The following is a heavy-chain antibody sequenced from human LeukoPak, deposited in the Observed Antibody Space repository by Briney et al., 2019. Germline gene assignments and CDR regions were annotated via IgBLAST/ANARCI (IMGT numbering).Heavy chain of an antibody. CDR3: ASDGYYGMDV. Sequence: NPSETLSPTCTVSGGSISTYYWNWVRQAAGEGLEWIGRFYTSGTTNYNPSLKSRVTLSLDTSKRKFSLNLSSVTAADTAVYYCASDGYYGMDVWGQGTTVTVSS. CDR2: FYTSGTT. V-gene: IGHV4-4*07. J-gene: IGHJ6*02. CDR1: GGSISTYY.